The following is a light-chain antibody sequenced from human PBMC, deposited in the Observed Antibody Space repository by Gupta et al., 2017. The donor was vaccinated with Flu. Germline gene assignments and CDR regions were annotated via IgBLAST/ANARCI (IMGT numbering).Light chain of an antibody. CDR1: PSISSW. V-gene: IGKV1-5*03. Sequence: PSTLSASVGGRVTITCRASPSISSWLAWYQHKPGKGPKLLIYFASTLHDGDSSRFSGSGSGTEFTLTINRLQPDDAATYYCHQYSSYPITFGQGTRLEIK. CDR3: HQYSSYPIT. J-gene: IGKJ5*01. CDR2: FAS.